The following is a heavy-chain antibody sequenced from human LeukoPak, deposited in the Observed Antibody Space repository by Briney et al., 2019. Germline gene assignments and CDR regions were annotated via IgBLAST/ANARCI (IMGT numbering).Heavy chain of an antibody. V-gene: IGHV1-69*05. Sequence: SVKVSCKASGGTFITYTTNWVRQAPGQGLEWMGGIIPIFGTANYAQKFQGRVTVTTDDSTSTAFMELSSLRSEDTAVYYCATYMLRDNWNVHTFDSWGQGTLVTVSS. D-gene: IGHD1-1*01. CDR2: IIPIFGTA. J-gene: IGHJ4*02. CDR3: ATYMLRDNWNVHTFDS. CDR1: GGTFITYT.